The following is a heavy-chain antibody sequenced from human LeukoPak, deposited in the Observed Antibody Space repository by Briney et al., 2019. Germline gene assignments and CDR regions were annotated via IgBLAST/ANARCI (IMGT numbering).Heavy chain of an antibody. D-gene: IGHD4-23*01. CDR1: GGSISSGGYS. J-gene: IGHJ5*02. CDR2: IYHSGST. CDR3: ARAGMTTVVTLGCFDP. V-gene: IGHV4-30-2*01. Sequence: SETLSLTCAVSGGSISSGGYSWSWIRQPPGKGLEWIGYIYHSGSTYYNPSLKSRVTISVDRSKNQFSLKLSSVTAADTAVYCCARAGMTTVVTLGCFDPWGQGTLVTVSS.